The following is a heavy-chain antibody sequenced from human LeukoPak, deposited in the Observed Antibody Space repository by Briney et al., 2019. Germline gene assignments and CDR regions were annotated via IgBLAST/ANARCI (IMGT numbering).Heavy chain of an antibody. D-gene: IGHD5-12*01. Sequence: SVKVSCKASGGTFSSYAISWVRQAPGQGLEWMGGIIPIFGTANYAQKFQGRVTITTDESTSTAYMELSSLRSEDTAVYYCARDLGYSGFDWAPWGQGTLVTVSS. CDR1: GGTFSSYA. CDR2: IIPIFGTA. V-gene: IGHV1-69*05. J-gene: IGHJ5*02. CDR3: ARDLGYSGFDWAP.